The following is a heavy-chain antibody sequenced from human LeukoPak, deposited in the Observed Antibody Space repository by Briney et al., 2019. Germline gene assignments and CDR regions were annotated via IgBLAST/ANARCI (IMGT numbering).Heavy chain of an antibody. Sequence: GGSLRLSCAASGFTFGDFYMSWIRLAPGKGLEWVSYITSAFSTKYYADSVKGRFTISRDNANNSLYLQMDSLRAEDTAVYYCASLNSRGIVTHWGQGTLVTVSS. J-gene: IGHJ4*02. CDR1: GFTFGDFY. CDR3: ASLNSRGIVTH. CDR2: ITSAFSTK. D-gene: IGHD1-26*01. V-gene: IGHV3-11*01.